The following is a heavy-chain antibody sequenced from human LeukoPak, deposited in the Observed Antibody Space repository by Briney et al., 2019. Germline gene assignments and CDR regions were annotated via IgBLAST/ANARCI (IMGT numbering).Heavy chain of an antibody. Sequence: SETLSLTCAVYGGSFSGYYWSWIRQPPGKGLEWIGEINHSGSTNYNPSLKSRVTISVDTSKNQFSLKLSSVTAADTAVYYCARLLSGCYLLPYFDYWGQGTLVTVSS. CDR1: GGSFSGYY. CDR2: INHSGST. D-gene: IGHD6-19*01. J-gene: IGHJ4*02. CDR3: ARLLSGCYLLPYFDY. V-gene: IGHV4-34*01.